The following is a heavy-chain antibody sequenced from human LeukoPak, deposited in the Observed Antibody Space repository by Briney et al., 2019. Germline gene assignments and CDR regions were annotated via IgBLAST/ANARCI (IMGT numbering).Heavy chain of an antibody. CDR1: GFTFSNYG. D-gene: IGHD3-10*01. CDR3: ATLAENRDSGYYFDS. J-gene: IGHJ4*02. V-gene: IGHV3-33*03. CDR2: VWFDGVSK. Sequence: GGSLRLSCAASGFTFSNYGMHWVRQAPGKGLEWVAVVWFDGVSKTYADSVKGRFTISRDNAKSTLYLQMDSLRAEDTAVYYCATLAENRDSGYYFDSWGQGTLVTVSS.